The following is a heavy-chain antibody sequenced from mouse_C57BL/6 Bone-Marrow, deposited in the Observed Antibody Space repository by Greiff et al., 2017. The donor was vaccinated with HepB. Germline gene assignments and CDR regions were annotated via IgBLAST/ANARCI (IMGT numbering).Heavy chain of an antibody. CDR3: ARYDYGSSLFDY. Sequence: EVKLVESEGGLVQPGSSMKLSCTASGFTFSDYYMAWVRQVPEKGLEWVANINYDGSSTYYLDSLKSRFIISRDNAKNILYLQMSSLKSEDTATYYCARYDYGSSLFDYWGQGTTLTVSS. V-gene: IGHV5-16*01. CDR2: INYDGSST. D-gene: IGHD1-1*01. CDR1: GFTFSDYY. J-gene: IGHJ2*01.